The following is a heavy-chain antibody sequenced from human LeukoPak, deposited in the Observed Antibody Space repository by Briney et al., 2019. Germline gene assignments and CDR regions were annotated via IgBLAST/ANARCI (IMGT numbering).Heavy chain of an antibody. J-gene: IGHJ3*02. CDR1: GGSISSYY. V-gene: IGHV4-59*01. Sequence: PSETLSLTCTVSGGSISSYYWSWIRQPPGKGLEWIGYIYYSGSTNYNPSLKSRITISVDTSKNQFSLKLSSVTAADTAVYYCATVGDDAFDIWGQGTMVTVSS. CDR3: ATVGDDAFDI. CDR2: IYYSGST.